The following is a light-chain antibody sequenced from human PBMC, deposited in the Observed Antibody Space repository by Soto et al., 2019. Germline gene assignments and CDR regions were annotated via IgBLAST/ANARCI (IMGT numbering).Light chain of an antibody. J-gene: IGLJ2*01. CDR3: QTSDSSTVV. CDR2: EDN. V-gene: IGLV6-57*03. CDR1: SGSIASNY. Sequence: NFMLTQPHSVSESPGKTVTISCTRSSGSIASNYVQWYQQRPGSAPTTVIYEDNQRPSGVPDRFSGSTDGSSNSASLTISGLQTEDEADYYCQTSDSSTVVFGGGTQLTVL.